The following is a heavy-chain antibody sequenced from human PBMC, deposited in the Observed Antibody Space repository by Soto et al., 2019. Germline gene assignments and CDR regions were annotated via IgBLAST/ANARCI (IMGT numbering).Heavy chain of an antibody. CDR2: INSDGSGA. CDR3: ARGLKNYYGMDV. Sequence: PGESLRLSCAASGFTFSSYWMHWVRQAPEKGLVWVSRINSDGSGAYYADPVKGRFTISIDNAKNTVYLQMNSLRAEYTALYYCARGLKNYYGMDVWGQGTTVTVSS. J-gene: IGHJ6*02. CDR1: GFTFSSYW. V-gene: IGHV3-74*01.